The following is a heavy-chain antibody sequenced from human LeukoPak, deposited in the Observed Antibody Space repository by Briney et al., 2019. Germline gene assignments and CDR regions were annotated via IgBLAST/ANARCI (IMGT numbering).Heavy chain of an antibody. V-gene: IGHV3-23*01. CDR1: GFTFGPSA. Sequence: GGSPRLSCAASGFTFGPSAMSWVRQAPGKGPEWVSTFGRSGSDTYYSDSVKGRFTIFRDNSKNTLYLQMNSLRDEDTAVYYCAKGSLGSWYYFDYWGQGTLVTVSS. D-gene: IGHD6-13*01. J-gene: IGHJ4*02. CDR3: AKGSLGSWYYFDY. CDR2: FGRSGSDT.